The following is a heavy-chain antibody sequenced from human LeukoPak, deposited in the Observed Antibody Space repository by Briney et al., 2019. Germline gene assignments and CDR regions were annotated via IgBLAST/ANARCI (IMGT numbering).Heavy chain of an antibody. Sequence: GASVKVPCKASGGTFSSYAISWVRQAPGQGLEWMGGIIPIFGTANYAQKFQGRVTITTDESTSTAYMELSSLRSEDTAVYYCARGVAVAGDAFDIWGQGTMVTVSS. CDR2: IIPIFGTA. CDR3: ARGVAVAGDAFDI. J-gene: IGHJ3*02. V-gene: IGHV1-69*05. D-gene: IGHD6-19*01. CDR1: GGTFSSYA.